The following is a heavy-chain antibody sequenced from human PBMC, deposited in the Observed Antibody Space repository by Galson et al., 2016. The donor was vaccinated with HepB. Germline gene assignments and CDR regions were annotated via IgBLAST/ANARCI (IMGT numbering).Heavy chain of an antibody. D-gene: IGHD1-26*01. CDR2: INPNSGGT. CDR1: GYTFTGYY. CDR3: ARGGHSGSYNYYYYGMDV. V-gene: IGHV1-2*04. Sequence: SVKVSCKASGYTFTGYYIHWVRQAPGQGLEWMGWINPNSGGTNYAQQFQGWVTMTRDTSISTAYMNLSRLRSDDTAVYYCARGGHSGSYNYYYYGMDVWGQGTTVTVSS. J-gene: IGHJ6*02.